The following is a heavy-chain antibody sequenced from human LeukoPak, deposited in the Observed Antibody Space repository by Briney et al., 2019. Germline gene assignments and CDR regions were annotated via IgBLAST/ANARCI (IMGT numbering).Heavy chain of an antibody. CDR3: ARDILLGYCSSTSCYPPDYGPDY. CDR1: VYTFTSYG. J-gene: IGHJ4*02. V-gene: IGHV1-18*01. CDR2: SSAYNVNT. Sequence: ASVKVSCKASVYTFTSYGISWVRQAPGQGLEWGGWSSAYNVNTNYAQKLQGRGTMTTDTSTSTAYMELRSLRSADTAVYYCARDILLGYCSSTSCYPPDYGPDYWGQGTLVTVSS. D-gene: IGHD2-2*01.